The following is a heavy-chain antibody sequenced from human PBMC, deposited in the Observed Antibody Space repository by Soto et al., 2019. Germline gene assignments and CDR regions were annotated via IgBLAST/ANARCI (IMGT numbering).Heavy chain of an antibody. CDR1: GFTFSTSG. D-gene: IGHD6-13*01. J-gene: IGHJ5*02. CDR3: AKDWGSSGWYNWFDP. CDR2: ISHDGGAT. Sequence: QVQLVESGGGVVQSGRSLRLSCAASGFTFSTSGMHWIRQAPGKGLEWVAMISHDGGATYYVDSVKGRVTISRDTDKNTLHLQMDSLRPEDTATYYCAKDWGSSGWYNWFDPWGQGTLVPVSS. V-gene: IGHV3-30*18.